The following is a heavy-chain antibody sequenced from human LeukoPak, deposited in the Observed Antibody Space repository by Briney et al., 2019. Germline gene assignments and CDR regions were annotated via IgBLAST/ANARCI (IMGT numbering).Heavy chain of an antibody. V-gene: IGHV1-18*01. CDR2: ISAYNGNT. CDR1: GYTFTRYG. D-gene: IGHD6-13*01. J-gene: IGHJ4*02. Sequence: ASVTVSCRASGYTFTRYGITWVRQAPGQGLEWMTWISAYNGNTNYAEKFQGRVTMTTDASTSTAYMELRGLRSDDTAVYYCTRDHMLRSAAGTLDYWGQGTLVTVSS. CDR3: TRDHMLRSAAGTLDY.